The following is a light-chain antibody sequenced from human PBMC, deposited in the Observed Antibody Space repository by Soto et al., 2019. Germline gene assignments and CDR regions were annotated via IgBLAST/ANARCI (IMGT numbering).Light chain of an antibody. Sequence: ETVLTQSPATLSLSPGERATLSCRATQSVDTKLVWYQQRPGQAPRLLIYDASKRATGIPARFSGSGSGTDFTLTIRSLEPEDSAVYYCQQRSNWPPLIFGGGTKVEIK. CDR3: QQRSNWPPLI. J-gene: IGKJ4*01. CDR2: DAS. V-gene: IGKV3-11*01. CDR1: QSVDTK.